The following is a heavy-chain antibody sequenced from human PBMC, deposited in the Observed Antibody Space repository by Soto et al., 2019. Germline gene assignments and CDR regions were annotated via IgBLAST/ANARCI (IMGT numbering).Heavy chain of an antibody. Sequence: PSETLSLTCAVYGGSFSGYYWSWIRQPPGKGLEWIGEINHSGSTNYNPSLKSRVTISVDTSKNQFSLKLSSVTAADTAVYYCARRRGYSRRYYGMDVWGQGTTVTVS. CDR2: INHSGST. D-gene: IGHD5-18*01. V-gene: IGHV4-34*01. CDR3: ARRRGYSRRYYGMDV. J-gene: IGHJ6*02. CDR1: GGSFSGYY.